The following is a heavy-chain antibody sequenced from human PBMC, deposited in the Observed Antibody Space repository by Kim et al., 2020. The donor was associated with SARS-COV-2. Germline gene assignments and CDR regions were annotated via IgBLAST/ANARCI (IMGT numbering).Heavy chain of an antibody. J-gene: IGHJ4*02. D-gene: IGHD3-9*01. Sequence: AKSVKGRFPISRNTAENSLYLQMNRLRDEDTAVYYCARAPSDILTGYYRIWGQGTLVTVSS. V-gene: IGHV3-11*04. CDR3: ARAPSDILTGYYRI.